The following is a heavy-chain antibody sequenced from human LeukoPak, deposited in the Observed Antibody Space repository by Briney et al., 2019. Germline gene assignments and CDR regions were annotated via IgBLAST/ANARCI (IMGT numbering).Heavy chain of an antibody. V-gene: IGHV3-66*02. CDR3: ARIPSHDYYYYYYMDV. J-gene: IGHJ6*03. CDR1: GFTVSSNY. CDR2: IYSGGST. Sequence: PGGSLRLSCAASGFTVSSNYMSWVRQAPGKGLEWVSVIYSGGSTYYADSVKGRFTISRDNSKNTLYLQMNSLRAEDTAVYYCARIPSHDYYYYYYMDVWGKGTTVTVSS.